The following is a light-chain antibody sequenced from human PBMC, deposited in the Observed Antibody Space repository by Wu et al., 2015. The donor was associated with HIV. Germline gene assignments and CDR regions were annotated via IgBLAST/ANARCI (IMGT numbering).Light chain of an antibody. CDR2: DAS. J-gene: IGKJ1*01. CDR1: QSIVNY. CDR3: QQRSNLWT. V-gene: IGKV3-11*01. Sequence: EIVLTQSPATLSLSPGERATLSCRASQSIVNYLAWYQQKPGQAPRLLIFDASNRATGIPARFSGSGSGTDFTLTISGLEPEDFAVYYCQQRSNLWTFGQGTRVEIK.